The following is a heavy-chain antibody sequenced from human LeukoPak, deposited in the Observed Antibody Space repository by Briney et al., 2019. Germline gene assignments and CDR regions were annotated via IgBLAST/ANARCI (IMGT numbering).Heavy chain of an antibody. CDR2: IYYSGST. V-gene: IGHV4-39*01. Sequence: SETLSLTCTVSGGSISSSSYYWGWIRQPPGKGLEWIGSIYYSGSTYYNPSLKSRVTISVDTSKNQFSLKLSSVTAADTAVYYCSRASGYYDSSGYHINYFDYWGQGTLVTVSS. CDR3: SRASGYYDSSGYHINYFDY. J-gene: IGHJ4*02. D-gene: IGHD3-22*01. CDR1: GGSISSSSYY.